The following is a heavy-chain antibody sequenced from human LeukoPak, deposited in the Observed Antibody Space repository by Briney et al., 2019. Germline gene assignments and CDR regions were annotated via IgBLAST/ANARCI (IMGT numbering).Heavy chain of an antibody. CDR3: ARESGYVDY. CDR1: GGSSSSVRYY. D-gene: IGHD1-26*01. J-gene: IGHJ4*02. V-gene: IGHV4-31*03. CDR2: IYYSGST. Sequence: SETLSLTGTVSGGSSSSVRYYWTWIRQHPGKGLEWIGYIYYSGSTFYNPSLKSRVTISLDTSQNQFSLKLSSVTAADTAVYYCARESGYVDYWGQGTLVTVSS.